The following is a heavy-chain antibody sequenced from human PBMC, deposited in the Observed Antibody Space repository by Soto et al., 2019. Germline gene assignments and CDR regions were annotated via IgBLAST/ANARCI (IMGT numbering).Heavy chain of an antibody. J-gene: IGHJ5*02. V-gene: IGHV3-7*03. Sequence: PGGSLRLSCAASGFTFSSYWMSWVRQAPGKGLEWVANIKQDGSEKYYVDSVKGRFTISRDNAKNSLYLQMNSLRAEDTAVYYCVRDNHYYDSSGYYPWGQGTLVTVSS. CDR1: GFTFSSYW. CDR3: VRDNHYYDSSGYYP. CDR2: IKQDGSEK. D-gene: IGHD3-22*01.